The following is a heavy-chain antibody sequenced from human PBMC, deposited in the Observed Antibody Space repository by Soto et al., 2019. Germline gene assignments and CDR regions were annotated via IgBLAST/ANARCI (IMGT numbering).Heavy chain of an antibody. CDR2: IYYSGST. D-gene: IGHD6-13*01. CDR1: GGSISSSSYY. J-gene: IGHJ6*02. CDR3: ARRAGQLYYGMDV. Sequence: QLQLQESGPGLVKPSETLSLTCTVSGGSISSSSYYWGWIRQPPGKGLEWIGSIYYSGSTYYNPSLKSRVTISVDTSKNQFSLKLSSVTAADTAVYYCARRAGQLYYGMDVWGQGTTVTVSS. V-gene: IGHV4-39*01.